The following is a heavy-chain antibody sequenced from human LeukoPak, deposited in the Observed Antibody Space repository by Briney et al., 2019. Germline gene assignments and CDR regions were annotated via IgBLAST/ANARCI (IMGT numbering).Heavy chain of an antibody. CDR1: GFTFNSYS. D-gene: IGHD3-9*01. CDR2: ISSSSSYI. CDR3: ARDLTPYYDILTGPSWGYGMDV. V-gene: IGHV3-21*01. J-gene: IGHJ6*04. Sequence: PGGSLRLSCAASGFTFNSYSMNWVRQAPGKGLEGVSSISSSSSYIYYADSVKGRFTISRDNAKNSLYLQMNNLRAEDTAVYYCARDLTPYYDILTGPSWGYGMDVWGKGTTVTVSS.